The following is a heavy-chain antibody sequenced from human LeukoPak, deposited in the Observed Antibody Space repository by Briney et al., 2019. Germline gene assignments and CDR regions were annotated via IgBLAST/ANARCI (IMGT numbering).Heavy chain of an antibody. J-gene: IGHJ6*03. D-gene: IGHD4-11*01. CDR2: ISRSGETI. V-gene: IGHV3-48*03. Sequence: GGSLRLSCAASGFTLRSYEMNWLRQAPGKGLEWVSYISRSGETIYYADSVKGRFTISRDNAKNSLYLQMNSLRAEDTAVYYCARGVPKTSYYYYYMDVWGKGTTVTVSS. CDR3: ARGVPKTSYYYYYMDV. CDR1: GFTLRSYE.